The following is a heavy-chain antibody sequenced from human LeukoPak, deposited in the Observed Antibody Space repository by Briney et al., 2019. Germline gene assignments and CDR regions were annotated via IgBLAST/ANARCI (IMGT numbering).Heavy chain of an antibody. CDR1: GGSISGSNYY. J-gene: IGHJ4*02. V-gene: IGHV4-39*01. CDR3: ARHEEEDGYNAKTFHY. CDR2: IYYSGRT. D-gene: IGHD5-24*01. Sequence: PSETLSLTCTVSGGSISGSNYYWGWIRQPPGMGVEWIGSIYYSGRTYYNPSLKSRVTISVDTSNNHFSLRLSSVTAADTAVYYCARHEEEDGYNAKTFHYWGQGTLVTVSS.